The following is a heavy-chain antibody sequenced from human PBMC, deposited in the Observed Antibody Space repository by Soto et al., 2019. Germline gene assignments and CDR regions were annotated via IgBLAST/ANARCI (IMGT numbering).Heavy chain of an antibody. CDR3: ASNQFDYYYYGMDV. CDR2: MNPNSGNT. V-gene: IGHV1-8*01. J-gene: IGHJ6*02. CDR1: GYTFTSYD. Sequence: ASVKVSCKASGYTFTSYDINWVRQATGQGLEWMGWMNPNSGNTGYAQKFQGRVTMTRNTSISTAYMELRSLRSDDTAVYYCASNQFDYYYYGMDVWGQGTTVTVSS.